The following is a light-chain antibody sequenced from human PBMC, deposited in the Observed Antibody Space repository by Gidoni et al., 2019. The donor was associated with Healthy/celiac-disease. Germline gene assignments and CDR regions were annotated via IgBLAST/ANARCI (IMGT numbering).Light chain of an antibody. CDR2: GAS. CDR1: QRVSSSY. CDR3: QQYCSPFT. J-gene: IGKJ3*01. V-gene: IGKV3-20*01. Sequence: EIVLTQSPGTLSWYPGERATLSCRASQRVSSSYLAWYQQKPGQAPRLLIYGASSRATGIPDRFSGSGSGTDFTLTISRLEPEAFAVYYCQQYCSPFTFGPGTKVDIK.